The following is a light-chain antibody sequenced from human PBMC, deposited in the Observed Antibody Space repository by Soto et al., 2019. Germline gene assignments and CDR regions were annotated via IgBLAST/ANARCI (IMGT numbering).Light chain of an antibody. J-gene: IGLJ2*01. Sequence: QSVLTQPPSVSGAPGQRVTISCTGSSSNIGARYDVHWYQQLPGIAPKLLIYANTTRPSGVPDRFSGSKSGTSASLAITGLQAEDEADYYCQSYDSSLSGFVVFGGGTQLTVL. V-gene: IGLV1-40*01. CDR3: QSYDSSLSGFVV. CDR1: SSNIGARYD. CDR2: ANT.